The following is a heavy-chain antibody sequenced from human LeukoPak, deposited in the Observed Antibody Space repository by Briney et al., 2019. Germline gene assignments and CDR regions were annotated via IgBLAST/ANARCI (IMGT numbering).Heavy chain of an antibody. CDR2: IYYSGST. J-gene: IGHJ4*02. CDR1: GASISGYF. V-gene: IGHV4-59*01. D-gene: IGHD3-9*01. CDR3: AREYYDILTGYYLLDY. Sequence: SETLSLTCTVSGASISGYFWSWIRQPPGKGLEWIGYIYYSGSTNYNPSLKSRVTISVDTSKNQFSLKLSSVTAADTAVYYCAREYYDILTGYYLLDYWGQGTLATVSS.